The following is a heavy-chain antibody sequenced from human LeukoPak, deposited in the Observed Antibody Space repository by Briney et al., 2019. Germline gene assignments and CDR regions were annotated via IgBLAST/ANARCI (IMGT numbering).Heavy chain of an antibody. D-gene: IGHD3-10*02. V-gene: IGHV3-74*01. CDR2: INGDGSTT. J-gene: IGHJ4*02. CDR1: GFTFNTNW. Sequence: GGSLRLSCAASGFTFNTNWMHWVRQAPGKGLVWVSCINGDGSTTTYADSVRGRFTISRDNAKNTVYLQINNLRAEDTAVYYCARDRYYVPDNWGQGTLVTVSS. CDR3: ARDRYYVPDN.